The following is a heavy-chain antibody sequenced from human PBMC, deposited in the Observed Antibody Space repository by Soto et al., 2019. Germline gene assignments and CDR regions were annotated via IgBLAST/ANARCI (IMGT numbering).Heavy chain of an antibody. D-gene: IGHD6-6*01. V-gene: IGHV3-23*01. CDR2: ISGSDDST. Sequence: EVQLLESGGGLVQPGESLRLSCAASGFIFSSYAMSWVRQAPGKGLEWVSVISGSDDSTYYADSVKSRFTISRDNSKNTLYLQMNSLRAEDTAVYYCAKRSSSSTFDYWGQGTLVTVSS. J-gene: IGHJ4*02. CDR3: AKRSSSSTFDY. CDR1: GFIFSSYA.